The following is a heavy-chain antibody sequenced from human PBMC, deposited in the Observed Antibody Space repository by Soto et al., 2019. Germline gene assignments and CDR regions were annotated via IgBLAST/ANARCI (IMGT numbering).Heavy chain of an antibody. Sequence: GGSLRLSCAASGFTFSSYSMNWVRQAPGKGLEWVSYISGSSSTIYYADSVKGRFTISRDNAKNSLYLQMNSLRAEDTAVYDCASPPVPFYYYYMDVWGKGTTVTVSS. CDR2: ISGSSSTI. CDR1: GFTFSSYS. V-gene: IGHV3-48*01. CDR3: ASPPVPFYYYYMDV. J-gene: IGHJ6*03.